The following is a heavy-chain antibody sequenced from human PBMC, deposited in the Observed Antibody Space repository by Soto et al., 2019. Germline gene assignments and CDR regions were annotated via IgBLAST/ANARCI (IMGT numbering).Heavy chain of an antibody. CDR2: IFYSGNT. J-gene: IGHJ4*02. V-gene: IGHV4-59*12. CDR3: AREGGGYRFDY. CDR1: RGSNRAYY. Sequence: QVQLQESGPGLVKPSETLSLTCTVSRGSNRAYYWSWIRQSPGKGLEWLGYIFYSGNTKYQPFLKSRVSISVDPSKNQFSLKLTSVTAADPAVYYCAREGGGYRFDYWGQGILVTVSS. D-gene: IGHD1-26*01.